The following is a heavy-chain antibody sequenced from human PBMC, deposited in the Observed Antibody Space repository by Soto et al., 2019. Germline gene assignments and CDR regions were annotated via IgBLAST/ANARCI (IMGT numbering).Heavy chain of an antibody. Sequence: SETLSLTCTVSGGSISSYYWSWIRQPPGKGLEWIGYIHYSGSTNYNPSLKSRVTISVDTSKNQFSLKLSSATAADTAVYYCAKGGSGSYSNAFDIWGQGTMVTVSS. CDR1: GGSISSYY. J-gene: IGHJ3*02. D-gene: IGHD3-10*01. CDR2: IHYSGST. CDR3: AKGGSGSYSNAFDI. V-gene: IGHV4-59*01.